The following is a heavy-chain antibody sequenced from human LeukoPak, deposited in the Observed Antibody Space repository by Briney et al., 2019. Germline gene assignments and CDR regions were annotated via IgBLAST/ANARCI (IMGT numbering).Heavy chain of an antibody. V-gene: IGHV4-38-2*01. D-gene: IGHD3-22*01. Sequence: SETLSLTCAVSGYSISSGYYWGWIRQPPGKGLEWIGSIHHSGSTYYNPSLKSRVTISVDTSKNQFSLKLSSVTAADTAVYYCARYSSGRPKGYFDYWGQGTLVTVSS. J-gene: IGHJ4*02. CDR2: IHHSGST. CDR3: ARYSSGRPKGYFDY. CDR1: GYSISSGYY.